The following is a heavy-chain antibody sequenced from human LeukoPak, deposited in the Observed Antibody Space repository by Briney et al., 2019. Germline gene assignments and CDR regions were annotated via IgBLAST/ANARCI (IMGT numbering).Heavy chain of an antibody. V-gene: IGHV3-23*01. CDR3: VRHNYGYDY. J-gene: IGHJ4*02. CDR2: ISASGGDT. Sequence: GGSLRLSCAASGFTFSSYAMTWVRQAPGKGLEWVSTISASGGDTYYADSVKGRVTISRDNPKNTLYLQMNRLRAEDTAVYYCVRHNYGYDYWGQGTQVTVSS. CDR1: GFTFSSYA. D-gene: IGHD3-10*01.